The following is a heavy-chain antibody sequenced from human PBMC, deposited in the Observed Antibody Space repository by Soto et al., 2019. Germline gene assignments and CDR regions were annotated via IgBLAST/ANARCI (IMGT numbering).Heavy chain of an antibody. Sequence: SLRLSCAVSGFTVSSRFMSWVRQAPGKGLEWVSVIYRDGSTYYADFVKGRFTISRDNSENTLFLQMSSLRAEDTAVYYCARDIVVVAAANNHDGYDIWGQGTMVTVSS. D-gene: IGHD2-2*01. CDR1: GFTVSSRF. CDR2: IYRDGST. V-gene: IGHV3-66*01. J-gene: IGHJ3*02. CDR3: ARDIVVVAAANNHDGYDI.